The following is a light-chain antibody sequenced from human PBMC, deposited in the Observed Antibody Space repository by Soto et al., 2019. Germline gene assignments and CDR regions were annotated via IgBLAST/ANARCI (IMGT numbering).Light chain of an antibody. CDR3: QQYNNWPPCT. CDR2: GAS. CDR1: QSVSND. J-gene: IGKJ1*01. V-gene: IGKV3-15*01. Sequence: EIVMTQSPATLSVSQGERATLSCRASQSVSNDLAWYQQRPGQAPRLLIYGASTRATGIPARFSGSGSGTEFTLTISSLQSEDFAVYYCQQYNNWPPCTFGQGTNVEVK.